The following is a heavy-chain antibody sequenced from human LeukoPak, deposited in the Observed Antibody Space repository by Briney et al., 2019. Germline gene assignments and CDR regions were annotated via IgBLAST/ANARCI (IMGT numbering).Heavy chain of an antibody. D-gene: IGHD1-7*01. CDR2: TYYRSKWYN. J-gene: IGHJ6*04. CDR3: VHYNWNYSPV. Sequence: SQTLSLTCVISGDSVSSNSATWNRIRQSPSRGLEWLGRTYYRSKWYNDYAVFVKSRITINPDTSKNQFSPQLNSVTPEDTVVYYCVHYNWNYSPVWGKGTTVTVSS. CDR1: GDSVSSNSAT. V-gene: IGHV6-1*01.